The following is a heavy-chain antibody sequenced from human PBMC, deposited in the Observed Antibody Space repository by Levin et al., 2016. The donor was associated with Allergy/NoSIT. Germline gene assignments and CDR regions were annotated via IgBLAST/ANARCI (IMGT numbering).Heavy chain of an antibody. V-gene: IGHV4-34*01. Sequence: PGKGLEWIGEINHSGSTNYNPSLKSRVTISVDTSKNQFSLKLSSVTAADTAVYYCARWDCSSTSCRPEAFDYWGQGTLVTVSS. J-gene: IGHJ4*02. CDR3: ARWDCSSTSCRPEAFDY. CDR2: INHSGST. D-gene: IGHD2-2*01.